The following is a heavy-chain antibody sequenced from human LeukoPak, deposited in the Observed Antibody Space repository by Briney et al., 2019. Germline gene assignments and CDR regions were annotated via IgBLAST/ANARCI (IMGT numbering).Heavy chain of an antibody. V-gene: IGHV3-7*01. D-gene: IGHD1-1*01. Sequence: GGSLRLSCVASGFTISSYWMTWVRQAPGKGLEWVGNIKEDGSEKNYADSVKGRFTISRDNAKNSLYLQMNSLRAEDTALYFCASGIRERGFDYWGQGTLVTVSS. J-gene: IGHJ4*02. CDR3: ASGIRERGFDY. CDR1: GFTISSYW. CDR2: IKEDGSEK.